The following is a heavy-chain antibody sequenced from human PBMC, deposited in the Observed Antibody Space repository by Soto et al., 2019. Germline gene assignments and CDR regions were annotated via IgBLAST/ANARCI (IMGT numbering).Heavy chain of an antibody. CDR3: ARDGEEYDSSGYYPS. Sequence: GGSLRLSCAASGFTFSSYSMNWVRQAPGKGLEWVSHISSSSSTIYYADSVKGRFTISRDNAKNSLYLQMNSLRAEDTAVYYCARDGEEYDSSGYYPSWGQGTLVTVSS. CDR2: ISSSSSTI. D-gene: IGHD3-22*01. V-gene: IGHV3-48*01. J-gene: IGHJ5*02. CDR1: GFTFSSYS.